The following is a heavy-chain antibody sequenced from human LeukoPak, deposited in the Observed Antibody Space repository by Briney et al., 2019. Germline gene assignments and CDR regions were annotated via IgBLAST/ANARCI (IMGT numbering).Heavy chain of an antibody. CDR1: GGSISSRSYY. D-gene: IGHD5-12*01. CDR2: IYYSGST. J-gene: IGHJ5*02. Sequence: PSETLSLTCTVSGGSISSRSYYWGWIRQPPGKGLEWIGSIYYSGSTYYNPSLKSRVTISVDTSKNQISLKLSSVTAADTAVYYCARYDRGYSGYDGRNYNWFDPWGQGTLVTVSS. CDR3: ARYDRGYSGYDGRNYNWFDP. V-gene: IGHV4-39*07.